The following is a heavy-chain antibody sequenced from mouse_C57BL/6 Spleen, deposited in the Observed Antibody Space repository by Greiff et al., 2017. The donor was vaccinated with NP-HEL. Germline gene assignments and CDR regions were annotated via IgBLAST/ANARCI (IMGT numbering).Heavy chain of an antibody. D-gene: IGHD2-4*01. CDR1: GYTFTSYW. CDR2: IDPSASYT. Sequence: QVQLQQPGAELVMPGASVKLSCKASGYTFTSYWMHWVKQRPGQGLEWIGEIDPSASYTNYNQKFKGKSTLTVDKSSSTAYMQLSSLTSEDSAVYYCARRGLTGDYDNFDYWGQGTTLTVSS. J-gene: IGHJ2*01. CDR3: ARRGLTGDYDNFDY. V-gene: IGHV1-69*01.